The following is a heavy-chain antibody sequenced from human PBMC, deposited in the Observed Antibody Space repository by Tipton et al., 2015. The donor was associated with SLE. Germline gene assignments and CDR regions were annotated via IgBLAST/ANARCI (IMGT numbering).Heavy chain of an antibody. V-gene: IGHV4-59*01. D-gene: IGHD5-12*01. CDR1: GGSISNYY. CDR3: ARVVVATTKPLRFDY. Sequence: TLSLTCTVSGGSISNYYWSWIRQPPGKGLEWIGYIYYSGNTNYNPSLKSRVTISVDTSKNQFSLKLSSVTAADTAVYYCARVVVATTKPLRFDYWGQGTMVTV. J-gene: IGHJ4*02. CDR2: IYYSGNT.